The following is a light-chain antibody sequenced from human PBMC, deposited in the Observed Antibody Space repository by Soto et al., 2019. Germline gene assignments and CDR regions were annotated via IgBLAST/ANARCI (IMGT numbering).Light chain of an antibody. Sequence: DIQMTQYPSTLSASVGDRVTITCRASQSISSWLAWYQQKPGKAPKLLIYKASSLESGVPSRFIGSGSGTECTITISSLQPDDFATYYCQQYNSYPRTFGQGTKVEIK. CDR1: QSISSW. V-gene: IGKV1-5*03. CDR2: KAS. CDR3: QQYNSYPRT. J-gene: IGKJ1*01.